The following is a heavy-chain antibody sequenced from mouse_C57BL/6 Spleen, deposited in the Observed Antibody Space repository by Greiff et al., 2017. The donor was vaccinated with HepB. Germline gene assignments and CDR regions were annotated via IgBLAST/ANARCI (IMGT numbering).Heavy chain of an antibody. CDR1: GFNIKDYY. J-gene: IGHJ3*01. Sequence: VHVKQSGAELVRPGASVKMSCTASGFNIKDYYMHWVKQRAEQGLEWIRRIDPEDGDTEYAPKFQGKATMTADTSSNTAYLQLSSLTSEDTAVYYCTTGAAQAGFAYWGQGTLVTVSA. CDR2: IDPEDGDT. CDR3: TTGAAQAGFAY. V-gene: IGHV14-1*01. D-gene: IGHD3-2*02.